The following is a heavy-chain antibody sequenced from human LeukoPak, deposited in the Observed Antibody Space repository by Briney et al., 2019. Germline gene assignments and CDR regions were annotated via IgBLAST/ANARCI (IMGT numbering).Heavy chain of an antibody. D-gene: IGHD6-19*01. CDR1: GGSFSGYY. CDR2: INHSGST. V-gene: IGHV4-34*01. CDR3: ARERWLVRVTFDY. Sequence: SETLSLTCAVYGGSFSGYYWSWIRQPPGKGLEWIGEINHSGSTNYNPSLKSRVTISVDTSKNQFSLKLSSVTAADTAVYYCARERWLVRVTFDYWGQGTLVTVS. J-gene: IGHJ4*02.